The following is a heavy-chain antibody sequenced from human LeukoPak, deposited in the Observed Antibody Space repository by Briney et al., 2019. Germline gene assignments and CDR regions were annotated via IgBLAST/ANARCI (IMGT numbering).Heavy chain of an antibody. J-gene: IGHJ3*02. Sequence: GASVKVSCKASGYTFTSYGISWVRQAPGQGLEWMGGIIPIFGTANYAQKFQGRVTITADESTSTAYMELSSLRSEDTAVYYCAREADAFDIWGQGTMVTVSS. CDR3: AREADAFDI. CDR1: GYTFTSYG. CDR2: IIPIFGTA. V-gene: IGHV1-69*13.